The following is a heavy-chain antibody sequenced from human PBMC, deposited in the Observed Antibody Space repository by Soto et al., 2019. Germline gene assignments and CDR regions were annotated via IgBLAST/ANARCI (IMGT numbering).Heavy chain of an antibody. D-gene: IGHD2-15*01. CDR3: AKVFVGGSFGRGFDY. Sequence: GGSLRLSCAASGFTFSSYAMSWVRQAPGNGLEWVSAISGSGGSTYYADSVKGRFTISRDNSKNTLYLQMNSLRAEDTAVYYCAKVFVGGSFGRGFDYWGQGTLVTVSS. J-gene: IGHJ4*02. CDR2: ISGSGGST. CDR1: GFTFSSYA. V-gene: IGHV3-23*01.